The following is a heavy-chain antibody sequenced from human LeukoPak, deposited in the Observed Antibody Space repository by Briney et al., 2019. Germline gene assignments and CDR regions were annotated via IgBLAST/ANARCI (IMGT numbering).Heavy chain of an antibody. D-gene: IGHD3-3*01. J-gene: IGHJ4*02. CDR3: ARGGPSDFWSGSSYYFDY. Sequence: PSGTLSLTCGVSGGSISSSNWWSWVRQPPGKGLEWIGVIYHSGGTTYNPSLKSRVTISVDKSKNQFSLKLSSVTAADTAVYYCARGGPSDFWSGSSYYFDYWGQGTLVTVSS. V-gene: IGHV4-4*02. CDR2: IYHSGGT. CDR1: GGSISSSNW.